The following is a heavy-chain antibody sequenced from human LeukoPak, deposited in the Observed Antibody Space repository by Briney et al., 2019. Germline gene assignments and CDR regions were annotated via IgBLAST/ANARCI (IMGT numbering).Heavy chain of an antibody. CDR2: IYYSGST. CDR1: GGSISSYY. V-gene: IGHV4-59*01. D-gene: IGHD3-10*01. CDR3: AXXXXXYGSGSPFDP. J-gene: IGHJ5*02. Sequence: SETLSLTCTVSGGSISSYYWSWIRQPPGKGLEWIGYIYYSGSTNYNPSLKSRATISVDTSKNQFSLKLSSVTAADTAVYYCAXXXXXYGSGSPFDPWGQGTLVTVSS.